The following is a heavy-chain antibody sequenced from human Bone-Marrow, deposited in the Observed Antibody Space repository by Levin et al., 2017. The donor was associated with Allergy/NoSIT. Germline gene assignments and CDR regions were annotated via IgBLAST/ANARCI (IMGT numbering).Heavy chain of an antibody. CDR2: ISASGANT. CDR3: VKDVGIVGPTSCAF. Sequence: AGGSLRLSCAASGFTFDDYSMNWVRQAPGRALEWVAGISASGANTYYADSVKGRVTISRDNSKNTLSLQVNSLRAGDTAVYHCVKDVGIVGPTSCAFWGQGTLVTVSS. D-gene: IGHD1-26*01. CDR1: GFTFDDYS. J-gene: IGHJ4*02. V-gene: IGHV3-23*01.